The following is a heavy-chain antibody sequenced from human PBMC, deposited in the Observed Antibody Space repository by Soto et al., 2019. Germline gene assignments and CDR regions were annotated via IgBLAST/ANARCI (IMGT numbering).Heavy chain of an antibody. J-gene: IGHJ4*02. Sequence: QVQLQESGPGLVKPSQTLSLTCTVSGGSISSGGYYWSWIRQHPGKGLKWIGYIYYSGSTYYNPSLKSRVTISVDTPKNQFSLKLSSVTAADTAMYYCAGIYSGSPGGTLRYWGQGTLVTVSS. CDR2: IYYSGST. CDR1: GGSISSGGYY. CDR3: AGIYSGSPGGTLRY. V-gene: IGHV4-31*03. D-gene: IGHD1-26*01.